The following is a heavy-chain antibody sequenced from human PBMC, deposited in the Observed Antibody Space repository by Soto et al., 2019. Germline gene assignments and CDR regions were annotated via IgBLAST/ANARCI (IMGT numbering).Heavy chain of an antibody. J-gene: IGHJ5*02. CDR3: ARRAKFGEFGGDWLDR. CDR1: GDSITRGGYY. V-gene: IGHV4-31*03. Sequence: QVQLQESGPELLKPSQTLSLTCTVSGDSITRGGYYWSWIRQHPGKGLEWIGIIYYSGITYYKPSLKSRLTISLGPSKNQFYLKLTSMTAADTAVYYCARRAKFGEFGGDWLDRWGQGTLVTVSS. CDR2: IYYSGIT. D-gene: IGHD3-10*01.